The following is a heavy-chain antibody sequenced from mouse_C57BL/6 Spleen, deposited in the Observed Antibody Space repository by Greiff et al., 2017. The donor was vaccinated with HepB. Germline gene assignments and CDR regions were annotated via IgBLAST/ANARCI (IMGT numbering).Heavy chain of an antibody. Sequence: EVQLQQSGPELVKPGASVKISCKASGYTFTDYYMNWVKQSHGKSLEWIGDINPNNGGTSYNQKFKGKATLTVDKSSSTAYMELRSLTSEDSAVYYGASDGYYFDYWGQGTTLTVSS. CDR3: ASDGYYFDY. CDR1: GYTFTDYY. V-gene: IGHV1-26*01. D-gene: IGHD2-3*01. J-gene: IGHJ2*01. CDR2: INPNNGGT.